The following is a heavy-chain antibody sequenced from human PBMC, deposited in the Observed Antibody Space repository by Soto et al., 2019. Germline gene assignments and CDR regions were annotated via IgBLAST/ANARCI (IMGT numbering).Heavy chain of an antibody. Sequence: PSETLSLTCAVYGGSFSGYYWSWIRQPPGKGLEWIGEINHSGSTNYNPSLKSRVTISVDTSKNQFSLKLSSVTAADTAVYYCAREVWRSGSIRFDPWGQGTLVTVS. V-gene: IGHV4-34*01. CDR1: GGSFSGYY. D-gene: IGHD3-10*01. CDR2: INHSGST. J-gene: IGHJ5*02. CDR3: AREVWRSGSIRFDP.